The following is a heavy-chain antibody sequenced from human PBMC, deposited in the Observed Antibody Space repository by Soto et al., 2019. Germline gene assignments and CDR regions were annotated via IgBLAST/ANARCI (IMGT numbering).Heavy chain of an antibody. V-gene: IGHV4-59*08. CDR2: IYYSGST. CDR3: ARGNDYGDHPIDY. Sequence: PSETLSLTCTVSGGSISSYYWSWIRQPPGKGLEWIGYIYYSGSTNYNPSLKSRVTISVDTSKNQFSLKLSSVTAADTAVYYCARGNDYGDHPIDYWGQGTLVTVSS. CDR1: GGSISSYY. J-gene: IGHJ4*02. D-gene: IGHD4-17*01.